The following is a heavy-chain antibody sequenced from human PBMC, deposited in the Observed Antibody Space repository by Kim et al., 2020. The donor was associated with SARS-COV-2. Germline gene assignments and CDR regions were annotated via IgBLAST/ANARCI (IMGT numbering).Heavy chain of an antibody. Sequence: ASVKVSCKVSGYTLTELSMHWVRQAPGKGLEWMGGFDPEDGETIYAQKFQGRVTMTEDTSTDTAYMELSSLRSEDTAVYYCATDPGYYGSGSYYSYGMDVWGQGTTVTVSS. CDR1: GYTLTELS. CDR3: ATDPGYYGSGSYYSYGMDV. V-gene: IGHV1-24*01. CDR2: FDPEDGET. J-gene: IGHJ6*02. D-gene: IGHD3-10*01.